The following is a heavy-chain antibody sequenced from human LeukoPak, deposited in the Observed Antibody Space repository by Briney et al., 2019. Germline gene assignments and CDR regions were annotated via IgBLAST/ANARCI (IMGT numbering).Heavy chain of an antibody. CDR2: IYHSGST. Sequence: SETLSLTCTVSGYSISSGYYWGWIRQPPGKGLEWIGSIYHSGSTYYNPSLKSRVTISVDTSKNQFSLKLSSVTAADTAVYYCARGDTAMVNFDYWGQGTLVTVSS. D-gene: IGHD5-18*01. CDR3: ARGDTAMVNFDY. J-gene: IGHJ4*02. V-gene: IGHV4-38-2*02. CDR1: GYSISSGYY.